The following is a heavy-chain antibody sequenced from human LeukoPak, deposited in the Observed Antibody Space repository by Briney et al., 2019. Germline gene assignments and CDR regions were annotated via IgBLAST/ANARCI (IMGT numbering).Heavy chain of an antibody. J-gene: IGHJ3*02. CDR2: INYSGNT. Sequence: PSETLSLTCTVSGGSIRTNYWSWIRQTPGKGLEWIAYINYSGNTNNNPSLKSRVTISVDTSKSQFSLKLTSVTAADTAVYYCARDSVTTAFDIWGQGTMVTVSS. V-gene: IGHV4-59*12. CDR3: ARDSVTTAFDI. CDR1: GGSIRTNY. D-gene: IGHD4-17*01.